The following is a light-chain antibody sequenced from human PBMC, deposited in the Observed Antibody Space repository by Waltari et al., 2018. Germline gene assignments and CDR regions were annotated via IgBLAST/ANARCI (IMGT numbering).Light chain of an antibody. V-gene: IGLV6-57*01. CDR2: EDF. CDR1: SGSTASNY. Sequence: NFMLTQPHSVSESPGKTVTISCTRSSGSTASNYVQWYQQGPGSSPTSVLYEDFQIPSGVPSRFSGFIDSSSKSAPLTNAGLRTEDEADYYCQSYDDNILIFGGGTKLTVL. CDR3: QSYDDNILI. J-gene: IGLJ2*01.